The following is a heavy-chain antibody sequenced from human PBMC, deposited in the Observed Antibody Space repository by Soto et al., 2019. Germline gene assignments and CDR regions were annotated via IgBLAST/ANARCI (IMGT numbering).Heavy chain of an antibody. J-gene: IGHJ4*02. Sequence: ASVKVSCKASGYTFTSYYMHWVRQAPGQGLEWMGIINPSGGSTSYAQKFQGRVTFTRDTSASTAYMELSSLRSEDTAVYYCARDLMVRAVTVPGYWGQGTLVTVSS. V-gene: IGHV1-46*01. D-gene: IGHD3-10*01. CDR3: ARDLMVRAVTVPGY. CDR1: GYTFTSYY. CDR2: INPSGGST.